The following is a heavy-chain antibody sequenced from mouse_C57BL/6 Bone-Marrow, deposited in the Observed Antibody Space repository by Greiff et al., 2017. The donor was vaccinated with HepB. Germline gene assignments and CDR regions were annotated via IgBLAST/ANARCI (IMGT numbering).Heavy chain of an antibody. CDR1: GYTFTSYW. CDR2: IDPSDSET. V-gene: IGHV1-52*01. CDR3: ARKGHLYYFDY. J-gene: IGHJ2*01. Sequence: QVQLQQPGAELVRPGSSVKLSCKASGYTFTSYWMHWVKQRPIQGLEWIGNIDPSDSETHYNQKFKDKATLTVDKSSSTAYMQLSSLTSEDAAVYYCARKGHLYYFDYWGQGTTLTVSS.